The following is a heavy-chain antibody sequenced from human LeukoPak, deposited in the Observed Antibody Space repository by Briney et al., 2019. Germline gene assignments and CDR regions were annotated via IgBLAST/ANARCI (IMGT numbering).Heavy chain of an antibody. J-gene: IGHJ4*02. CDR1: GFTFGIHG. CDR3: ALDRCSNSDCPFDY. CDR2: ISTSSTYI. V-gene: IGHV3-21*06. Sequence: GGSLRLSCVGSGFTFGIHGMNWVRQAPGKGLEWGSFISTSSTYIKYADSLKGRFTVSRDNVKSSLYLQMSSLTAEDTAVYYCALDRCSNSDCPFDYWGQGTQVTVSS. D-gene: IGHD2-21*02.